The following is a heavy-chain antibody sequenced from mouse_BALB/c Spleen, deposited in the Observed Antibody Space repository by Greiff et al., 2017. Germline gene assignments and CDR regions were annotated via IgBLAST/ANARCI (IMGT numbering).Heavy chain of an antibody. CDR2: IRSKSNNYAT. V-gene: IGHV10-1*02. CDR3: SRQPLVHYYGYVGMDY. Sequence: DVMLVESGGGLVQPKGSLKLSCAASGFTFNTYAMNWVRQAPGKGLEWVARIRSKSNNYATYYADSVKDRFTISRDDSQSMLYLQMNNLKTEDTAMYYCSRQPLVHYYGYVGMDYWGQGTSVTVSS. CDR1: GFTFNTYA. J-gene: IGHJ4*01. D-gene: IGHD1-2*01.